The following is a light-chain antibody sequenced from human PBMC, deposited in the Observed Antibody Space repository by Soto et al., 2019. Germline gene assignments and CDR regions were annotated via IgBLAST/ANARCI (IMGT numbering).Light chain of an antibody. J-gene: IGKJ1*01. CDR3: QHSYSTPET. CDR1: QSISSF. V-gene: IGKV1-39*01. CDR2: AAS. Sequence: DIQMTQSPSSVSASVGDRVTITCRASQSISSFLNWYQQKPGKAPKLLIYAASSLQSGVPSRFSGSGSGTDFTLTISSLQPEDFATYYCQHSYSTPETFGQGTKVEIK.